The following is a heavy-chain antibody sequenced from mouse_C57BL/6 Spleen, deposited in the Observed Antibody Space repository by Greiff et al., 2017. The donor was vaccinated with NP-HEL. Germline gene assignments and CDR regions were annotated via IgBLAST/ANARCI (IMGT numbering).Heavy chain of an antibody. Sequence: QVQLQQSGAELVRPGASVTLSCKASGYTFTDYEMHWVKQTPVHGLEWIGAIDPETGGTAYNQRFKGKAILTADKSTSTAYMELRSLTSEDSAVYYCTRKMVRNYYAMDYWGQETSVTVSS. D-gene: IGHD2-3*01. CDR3: TRKMVRNYYAMDY. V-gene: IGHV1-15*01. CDR1: GYTFTDYE. J-gene: IGHJ4*01. CDR2: IDPETGGT.